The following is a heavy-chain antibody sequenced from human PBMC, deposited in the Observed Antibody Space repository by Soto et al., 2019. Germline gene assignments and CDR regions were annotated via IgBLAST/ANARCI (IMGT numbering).Heavy chain of an antibody. D-gene: IGHD2-2*01. J-gene: IGHJ4*02. V-gene: IGHV3-23*01. Sequence: EVQLLESGGGLVQPGGSLRLSCAASGFTFSSYAMSWVRQAPGKGLEWVSGISCGSGSTYYADSVKGRFTISRDNSKNTLYLKMNSVRAADTAVYYCAKRALEGRYCRSTTCYPCDYWGQGTLVTVSS. CDR3: AKRALEGRYCRSTTCYPCDY. CDR2: ISCGSGST. CDR1: GFTFSSYA.